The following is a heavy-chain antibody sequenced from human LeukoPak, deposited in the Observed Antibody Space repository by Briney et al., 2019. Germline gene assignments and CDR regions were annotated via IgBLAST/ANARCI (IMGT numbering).Heavy chain of an antibody. V-gene: IGHV4-59*01. CDR1: GGSISSYY. Sequence: SETLSLTCTVSGGSISSYYWSWIRQPPGKGLEWIGYIYYSGSTNYNPSLKSRVTISVDTSKNQFSLKLSSVTAADTAVYYCARATATIFGVDGYYYYMDVWGKGTTVTVSS. J-gene: IGHJ6*03. CDR2: IYYSGST. CDR3: ARATATIFGVDGYYYYMDV. D-gene: IGHD3-3*01.